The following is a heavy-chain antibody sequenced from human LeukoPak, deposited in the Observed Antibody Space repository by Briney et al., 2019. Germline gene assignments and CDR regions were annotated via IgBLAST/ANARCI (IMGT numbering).Heavy chain of an antibody. V-gene: IGHV5-51*01. D-gene: IGHD2-2*01. J-gene: IGHJ6*02. CDR1: GYSFTSYW. CDR2: IYPGDSDT. Sequence: GESLKISCKGSGYSFTSYWIGWVRQMPGKGLEWMGIIYPGDSDTRYSPSFQGQVTISADKSISTAYLQWSSLKASDTAMYYCAVIVVPAAPLGDYHYGMDVWGQGTTVTVSS. CDR3: AVIVVPAAPLGDYHYGMDV.